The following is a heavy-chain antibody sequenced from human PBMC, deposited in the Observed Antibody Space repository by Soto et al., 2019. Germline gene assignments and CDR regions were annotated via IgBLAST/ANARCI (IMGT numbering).Heavy chain of an antibody. CDR1: GFSVSNNY. J-gene: IGHJ4*02. D-gene: IGHD3-3*01. Sequence: EVQLVETGGGLIQPGGSLRLSCAASGFSVSNNYMNWVRQAPGKGLEWVSVIYSGSSTYYTDSVKGRFTISRDNSKNTLYLQMNNLRAEDTAVYYCARDESGPVRYGGQGTLVTVSS. CDR2: IYSGSST. V-gene: IGHV3-53*02. CDR3: ARDESGPVRY.